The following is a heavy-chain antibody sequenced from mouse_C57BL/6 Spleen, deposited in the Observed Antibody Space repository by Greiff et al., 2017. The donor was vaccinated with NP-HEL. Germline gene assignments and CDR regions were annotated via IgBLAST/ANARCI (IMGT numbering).Heavy chain of an antibody. V-gene: IGHV1-85*01. J-gene: IGHJ3*01. Sequence: QVQLQQSGPELVKPGASVKLSCKASGYTFTSYDINWVKQRPGQGLEWIGWIYPRDGSTKYNEKFKGKATLTVDTSSSTAYMELHSLTSEDSAVYFCARGTAQATWGWFAYWGQGTLVTVSA. CDR1: GYTFTSYD. D-gene: IGHD3-2*02. CDR3: ARGTAQATWGWFAY. CDR2: IYPRDGST.